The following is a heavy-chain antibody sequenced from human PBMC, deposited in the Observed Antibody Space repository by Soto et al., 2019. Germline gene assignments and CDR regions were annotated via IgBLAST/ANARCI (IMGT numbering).Heavy chain of an antibody. J-gene: IGHJ4*02. D-gene: IGHD1-26*01. CDR2: INPSGGST. CDR1: GYTFTSYY. Sequence: ASVKVSCKASGYTFTSYYMHWVRQAPGQGLEWMGIINPSGGSTSYAQKFQGRVTMTRDTSTSTVYMELSSLRSEDTAVYYCARDPRLGGDNPQLDYWGQGTLVTVSS. CDR3: ARDPRLGGDNPQLDY. V-gene: IGHV1-46*01.